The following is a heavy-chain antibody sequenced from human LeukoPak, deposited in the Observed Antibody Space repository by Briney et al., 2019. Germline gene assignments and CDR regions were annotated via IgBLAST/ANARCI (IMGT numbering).Heavy chain of an antibody. CDR1: GGSISSYY. V-gene: IGHV4-59*01. J-gene: IGHJ4*02. CDR3: ARAGAARALGY. D-gene: IGHD6-6*01. Sequence: SETLSLTCTVSGGSISSYYWSWIRQPPGKGLEWIGYIYYSGSTNYNPSLKSRVTISVDTSKNQFSLKLSSVTAADTAVYYCARAGAARALGYWGQGTLVTVSS. CDR2: IYYSGST.